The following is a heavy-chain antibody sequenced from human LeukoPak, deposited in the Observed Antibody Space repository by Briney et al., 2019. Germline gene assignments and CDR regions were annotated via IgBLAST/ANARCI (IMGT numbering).Heavy chain of an antibody. J-gene: IGHJ2*01. CDR2: IYYSGST. D-gene: IGHD6-19*01. CDR1: GGSISSSSYY. CDR3: ARHLGSSGWYNSWYFDL. Sequence: SETLSLTCTVSGGSISSSSYYWGWIRQPPGKGLEWIGSIYYSGSTYYNPSLKSRVTKSVDTSKNQFSLKLSSVTAADTAVYYCARHLGSSGWYNSWYFDLWGRGTLVTVSS. V-gene: IGHV4-39*01.